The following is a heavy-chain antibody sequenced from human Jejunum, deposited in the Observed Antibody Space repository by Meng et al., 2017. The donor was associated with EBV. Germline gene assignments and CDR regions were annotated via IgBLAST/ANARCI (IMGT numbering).Heavy chain of an antibody. CDR1: GGSFSGYY. D-gene: IGHD2-8*02. Sequence: QVPLQQWGAGMLSPTETLALTCAVYGGSFSGYYWSWVRQPPGRGLEYIGEVHFSGITNYTPSLKSRVTMSVDASKNQFSLRLTSVTAADTAVYYCARRTGDYVVGYWGQGTLVTVSS. CDR2: VHFSGIT. J-gene: IGHJ4*02. CDR3: ARRTGDYVVGY. V-gene: IGHV4-34*02.